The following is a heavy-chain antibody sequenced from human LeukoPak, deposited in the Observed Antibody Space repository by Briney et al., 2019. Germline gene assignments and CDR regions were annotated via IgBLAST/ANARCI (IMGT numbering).Heavy chain of an antibody. Sequence: GGSLRLSCAASGFIFSSYGMHWVRQAPGKGLEWVAVISYDGSNKYYADSVKGRFTISRDNSKNTLYLQMNSLRAEDTAVYYCAKVMVRGAGDAFDIWGQGTMVTVSS. CDR3: AKVMVRGAGDAFDI. V-gene: IGHV3-30*18. J-gene: IGHJ3*02. CDR1: GFIFSSYG. CDR2: ISYDGSNK. D-gene: IGHD3-10*01.